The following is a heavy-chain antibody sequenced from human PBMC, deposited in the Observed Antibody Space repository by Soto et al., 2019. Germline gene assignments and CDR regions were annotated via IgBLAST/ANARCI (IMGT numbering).Heavy chain of an antibody. CDR3: AKDPLYDSSGYPVGHWFDP. CDR1: GFTFSSYA. D-gene: IGHD3-22*01. CDR2: ISGSGGST. Sequence: PGGSLRLSCAASGFTFSSYAMSWVRQAPGKGLEWVSAISGSGGSTYYADSGEGRFTISRDNSKNTLYLQMNSLRAEDTAVYYCAKDPLYDSSGYPVGHWFDPWGQGTLVTVS. J-gene: IGHJ5*02. V-gene: IGHV3-23*01.